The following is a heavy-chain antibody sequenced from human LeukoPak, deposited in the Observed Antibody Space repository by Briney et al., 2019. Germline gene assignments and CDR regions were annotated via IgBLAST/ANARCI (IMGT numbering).Heavy chain of an antibody. CDR1: GFTFSSYG. J-gene: IGHJ4*02. CDR3: AKDSYYYDSSGYYLFGSSLDY. Sequence: GGSLRLSCAASGFTFSSYGMHWVRQAPGKRLEWVGVISYDGSNKYYADSVKGRFTISRDNSKNTLYLQMNSLRAEDTAVYYCAKDSYYYDSSGYYLFGSSLDYWGQGTLVTVSS. V-gene: IGHV3-30*18. D-gene: IGHD3-22*01. CDR2: ISYDGSNK.